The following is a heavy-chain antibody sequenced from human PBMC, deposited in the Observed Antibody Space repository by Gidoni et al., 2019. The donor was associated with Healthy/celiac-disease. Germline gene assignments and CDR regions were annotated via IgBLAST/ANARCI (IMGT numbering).Heavy chain of an antibody. J-gene: IGHJ2*01. CDR2: ISSSSSTI. CDR3: ARDPRLPWYFDL. CDR1: GFAFSSYS. D-gene: IGHD6-25*01. V-gene: IGHV3-48*01. Sequence: EVQLVESGGGLVQPGGSLRLSCAASGFAFSSYSINWVRQAPGQGLEWVSYISSSSSTIYYADSVKGRFTISRDNAKNSLYLQMNSLRAEDTAVYYCARDPRLPWYFDLWGRGTLVTVSS.